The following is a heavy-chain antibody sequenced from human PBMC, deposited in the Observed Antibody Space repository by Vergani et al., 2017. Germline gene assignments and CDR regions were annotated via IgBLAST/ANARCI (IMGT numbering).Heavy chain of an antibody. CDR3: ARGYITMVRGDAFDI. D-gene: IGHD3-10*01. Sequence: QVQLLQSGSELKKPGASVRISCEASGYTFTNYPLIWVRQAPGQGLEFMGWISAYNGNTNYAQKLQGRVTMTTDTSTSTAYMELRSLRSDDTAVYYCARGYITMVRGDAFDIWGQGTMVTVSS. CDR2: ISAYNGNT. CDR1: GYTFTNYP. J-gene: IGHJ3*02. V-gene: IGHV1-18*01.